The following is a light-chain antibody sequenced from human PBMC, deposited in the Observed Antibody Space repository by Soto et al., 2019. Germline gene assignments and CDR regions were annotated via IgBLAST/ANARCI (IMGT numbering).Light chain of an antibody. CDR3: SLYTSSSTFNYV. CDR1: SSDVGSYNR. Sequence: QSVLTQPPSVSGSPGQSVTISCTGTSSDVGSYNRVSWYQQPPGTAPKLMIYEVSNRPSGVPDRFSGSKSGNTASLTISGLQAEDEADYYCSLYTSSSTFNYVFGSGTKLTVL. J-gene: IGLJ1*01. V-gene: IGLV2-18*01. CDR2: EVS.